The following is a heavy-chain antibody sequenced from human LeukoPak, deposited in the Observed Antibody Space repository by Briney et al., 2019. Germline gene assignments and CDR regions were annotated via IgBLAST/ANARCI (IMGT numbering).Heavy chain of an antibody. Sequence: ASVKVSSKASGFTFTSYDISWVRQAPGQGLEWMGWISAYNGNTNYAQKLQGRVTMTTDTSMSTAYMELRSLRSDDTAVYYYARVGYGDYAAFDYWGQGTLVTVSS. J-gene: IGHJ4*02. CDR2: ISAYNGNT. D-gene: IGHD4-17*01. CDR3: ARVGYGDYAAFDY. CDR1: GFTFTSYD. V-gene: IGHV1-18*01.